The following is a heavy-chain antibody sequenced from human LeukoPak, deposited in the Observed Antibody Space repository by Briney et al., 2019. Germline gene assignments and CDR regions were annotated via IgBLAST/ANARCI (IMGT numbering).Heavy chain of an antibody. V-gene: IGHV4-59*01. CDR1: GGSISSYY. CDR3: ARDRGYCSSTSCYWNYYYYGMDV. CDR2: IYYSGST. J-gene: IGHJ6*02. D-gene: IGHD2-2*01. Sequence: SETLSLTCTVSGGSISSYYWSWIRQPPGKGLEWIGYIYYSGSTNYNPSLKSRVTISVDTSKNQFSLKLSSVTAADTAVYYCARDRGYCSSTSCYWNYYYYGMDVWGQGTTVTVSS.